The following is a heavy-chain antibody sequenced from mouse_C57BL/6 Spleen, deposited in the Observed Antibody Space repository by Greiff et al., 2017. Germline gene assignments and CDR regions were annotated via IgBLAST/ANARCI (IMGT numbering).Heavy chain of an antibody. Sequence: VQLQQSGAELARPGASVKMSCKASGYTFTSYTMHWVNQRPGQGLEWIGYINPSSGYTKYNQKFKDKATLTADKSSSTAYMQLSSLTSEDSAVDYCARECYGSSARYFDVWGTGTTVTVSS. D-gene: IGHD1-1*01. CDR2: INPSSGYT. J-gene: IGHJ1*03. CDR1: GYTFTSYT. CDR3: ARECYGSSARYFDV. V-gene: IGHV1-4*01.